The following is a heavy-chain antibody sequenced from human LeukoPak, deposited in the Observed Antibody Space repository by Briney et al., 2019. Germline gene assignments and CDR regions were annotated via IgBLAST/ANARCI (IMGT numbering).Heavy chain of an antibody. J-gene: IGHJ4*02. CDR2: ISSSSSYI. CDR3: ARDAKIFMGAAYYFDY. CDR1: GFTFSNYA. D-gene: IGHD2-15*01. V-gene: IGHV3-21*01. Sequence: GGSLRLSCAASGFTFSNYAMNWVRQAPGKGLEWVSSISSSSSYIYYADSVKGRFTISRDNAKNSLYLQMNSLRAEDTAVYYCARDAKIFMGAAYYFDYWGQGTLVTVSS.